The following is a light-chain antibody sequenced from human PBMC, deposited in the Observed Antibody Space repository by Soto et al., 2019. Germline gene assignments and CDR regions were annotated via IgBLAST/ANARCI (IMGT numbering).Light chain of an antibody. Sequence: DIQMTQSPSTLSASIGDRVTITCRASQTINNWLAWYQQKPGKAPNLLIYHASNLETGVPSRFSGSAFGTEFTPTISSLQPDDFATYYCQHYNSYPWTFGQGTKVDIK. J-gene: IGKJ1*01. CDR2: HAS. CDR1: QTINNW. V-gene: IGKV1-5*01. CDR3: QHYNSYPWT.